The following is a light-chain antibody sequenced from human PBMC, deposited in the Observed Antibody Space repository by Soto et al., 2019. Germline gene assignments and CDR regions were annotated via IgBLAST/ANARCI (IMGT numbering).Light chain of an antibody. CDR1: SSDVGGYNY. CDR2: DVS. CDR3: SSYTSSSTLYV. V-gene: IGLV2-14*01. Sequence: SVLPQPASVAGSPGQSSRIFRPGTSSDVGGYNYVSWYQQHPGKAPKLMIYDVSNRPSGVSNRFSGSKSGNTASLTISGLQAEDEADYYCSSYTSSSTLYVFGTGTKVTVL. J-gene: IGLJ1*01.